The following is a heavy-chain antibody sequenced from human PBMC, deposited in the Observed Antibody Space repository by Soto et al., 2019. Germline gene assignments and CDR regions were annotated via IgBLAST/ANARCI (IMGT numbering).Heavy chain of an antibody. CDR3: ARLSVAAGSFDY. J-gene: IGHJ4*02. Sequence: SETLSLTCTASGGSISSSSYYWGWIRQPPGKGLEWIGSIYYSGSTYYNPSLKSRVTISVDTSKNQFSLKLSSVTAADTAVYYCARLSVAAGSFDYWGQGTLVTVSS. V-gene: IGHV4-39*01. D-gene: IGHD6-13*01. CDR1: GGSISSSSYY. CDR2: IYYSGST.